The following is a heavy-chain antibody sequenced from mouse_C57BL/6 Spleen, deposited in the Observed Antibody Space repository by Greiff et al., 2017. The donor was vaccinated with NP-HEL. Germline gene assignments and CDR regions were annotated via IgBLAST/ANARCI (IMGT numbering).Heavy chain of an antibody. J-gene: IGHJ3*01. Sequence: QVQLQQPGAELVKPGASVKLSCKASGYTFTSYWMQWVKQRPGQGLEWIGEIDPSDSYTNYNQKFKGKATLTVDTSSSTAYMQLSSLTSEDSAVYSCARSLEKPVFAYWGQGTLVTVSA. V-gene: IGHV1-50*01. CDR1: GYTFTSYW. CDR2: IDPSDSYT. CDR3: ARSLEKPVFAY.